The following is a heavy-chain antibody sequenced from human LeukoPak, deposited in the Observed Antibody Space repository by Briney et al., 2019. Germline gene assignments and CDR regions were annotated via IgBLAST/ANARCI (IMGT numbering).Heavy chain of an antibody. Sequence: SETLSLTCAVYGGSFSGYYWSWIRQPPGKGLEWIGEINHSGSTNYNPSLKSRVTISVDTSKNQFSLKLSSVTAADTAVYYCASFPQSYCGGDCPDYWGQGTLVTVSS. CDR1: GGSFSGYY. D-gene: IGHD2-21*02. CDR3: ASFPQSYCGGDCPDY. V-gene: IGHV4-34*01. CDR2: INHSGST. J-gene: IGHJ4*02.